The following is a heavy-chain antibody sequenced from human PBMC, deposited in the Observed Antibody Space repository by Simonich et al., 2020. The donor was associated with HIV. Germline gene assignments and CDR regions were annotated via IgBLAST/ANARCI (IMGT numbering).Heavy chain of an antibody. CDR3: ARLRGDRYDY. CDR2: IKHSWNT. CDR1: GGSFSGYY. Sequence: QVQLQQWGAGLLKPSETLSLTCAVYGGSFSGYYWTWIRQPPGKGLEWIGEIKHSWNTKYNPALKSRVTMSVDTSKNQFSLKLNSVTAADTAIYYCARLRGDRYDYWGQGTLVTVSS. D-gene: IGHD2-21*02. V-gene: IGHV4-34*01. J-gene: IGHJ4*02.